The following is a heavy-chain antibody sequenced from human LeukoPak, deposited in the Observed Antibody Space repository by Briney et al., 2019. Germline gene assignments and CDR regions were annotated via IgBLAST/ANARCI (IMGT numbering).Heavy chain of an antibody. CDR1: GVSLSSYY. V-gene: IGHV4-4*07. Sequence: SETLSLTCTVSGVSLSSYYWSWIRQPAGEGLEWIGRIYVSGSTNYNPSLRSRVTMSVDSPKNQFSLKVSSVTAADTAVYYCARDDFGEDYYMDLWGKGTTVTISS. J-gene: IGHJ6*03. CDR2: IYVSGST. D-gene: IGHD4-17*01. CDR3: ARDDFGEDYYMDL.